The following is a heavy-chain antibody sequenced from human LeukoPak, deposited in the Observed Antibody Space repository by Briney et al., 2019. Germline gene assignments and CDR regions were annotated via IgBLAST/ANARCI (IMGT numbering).Heavy chain of an antibody. D-gene: IGHD2-15*01. J-gene: IGHJ4*02. Sequence: ASVKVSCKTSGYTFTGYYMHWVRQAPGQGLEWMGWINPNSGGTNYAQKFQGRVTMTRDTSISTAYMELSRLRSDDTAVYYCARAPRGYCSGGSCYNYWGQGTLVTVSS. CDR2: INPNSGGT. CDR1: GYTFTGYY. V-gene: IGHV1-2*02. CDR3: ARAPRGYCSGGSCYNY.